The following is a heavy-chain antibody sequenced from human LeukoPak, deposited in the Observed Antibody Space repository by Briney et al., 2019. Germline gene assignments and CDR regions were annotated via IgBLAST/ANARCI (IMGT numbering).Heavy chain of an antibody. Sequence: PSETLSLTCAVFGGSFSGYYWTWIRQPPGKGLEWIGEINHSGSTYYSPSLKSRVTISMDTSMNQFSLKVTSVTAADTAVYYCARQDRTLYYDSSGLYFDYWGQGTLVAVSS. CDR3: ARQDRTLYYDSSGLYFDY. CDR2: INHSGST. J-gene: IGHJ4*02. D-gene: IGHD3-22*01. CDR1: GGSFSGYY. V-gene: IGHV4-34*01.